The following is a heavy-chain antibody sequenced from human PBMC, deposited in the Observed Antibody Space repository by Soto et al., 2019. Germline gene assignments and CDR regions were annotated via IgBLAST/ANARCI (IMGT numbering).Heavy chain of an antibody. V-gene: IGHV4-30-4*01. CDR3: ARAYYYDSSGYQHFDY. CDR2: IYYSGST. J-gene: IGHJ4*02. CDR1: GGSISSGDYY. Sequence: KPSETLSLTCTVSGGSISSGDYYWSWIRQPPGKGLEWIGYIYYSGSTYYNPSLKSRVTISVDTSKNQFSLKLSSVTAADTAVYYCARAYYYDSSGYQHFDYWGQGSLVTVS. D-gene: IGHD3-22*01.